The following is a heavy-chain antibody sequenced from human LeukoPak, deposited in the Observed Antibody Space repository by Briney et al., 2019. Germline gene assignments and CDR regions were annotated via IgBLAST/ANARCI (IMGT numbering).Heavy chain of an antibody. CDR3: ARSPSGELDY. V-gene: IGHV1-2*02. CDR2: INPDNGGT. D-gene: IGHD1-26*01. CDR1: GYTFPSYY. Sequence: GASVKVSCKTSGYTFPSYYIHWVRQAPGQGLDYMGWINPDNGGTNYAQNFPGRVIMTRDTSISTAYMQQSRQTSDDTAVYYCARSPSGELDYWGRGTLVSVSS. J-gene: IGHJ4*02.